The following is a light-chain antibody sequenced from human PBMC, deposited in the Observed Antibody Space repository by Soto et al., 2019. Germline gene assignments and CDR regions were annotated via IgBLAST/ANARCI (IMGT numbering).Light chain of an antibody. V-gene: IGKV1-39*01. Sequence: DIQMTQCPSSLSASVGDRVTIACRASQSINTFLNWYEVKPGKAPKLLIYAASSLQSGVPSRFSGSGSGTDFTLTISSLQPEDFATYYCQQSYSIPWTFGQGTKVEIK. CDR1: QSINTF. CDR2: AAS. CDR3: QQSYSIPWT. J-gene: IGKJ1*01.